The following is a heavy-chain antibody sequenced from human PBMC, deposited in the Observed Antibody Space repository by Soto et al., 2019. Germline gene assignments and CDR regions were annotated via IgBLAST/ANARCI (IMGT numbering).Heavy chain of an antibody. CDR2: IYPGDSDT. CDR3: ARSVDSGSYYDYYYYGMDV. D-gene: IGHD1-26*01. Sequence: GESLKISCKGSGYSFTSYWIGWVRQMPGKGLGWMGIIYPGDSDTRYSPSFQGQVTISADRSISTAYLQWSSLKASDTAMYYCARSVDSGSYYDYYYYGMDVWGQGTTVTVSS. J-gene: IGHJ6*02. V-gene: IGHV5-51*01. CDR1: GYSFTSYW.